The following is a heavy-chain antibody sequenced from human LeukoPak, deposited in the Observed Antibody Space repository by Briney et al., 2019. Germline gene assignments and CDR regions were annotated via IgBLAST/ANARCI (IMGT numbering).Heavy chain of an antibody. CDR3: ARGRGSGYDFDY. J-gene: IGHJ4*02. D-gene: IGHD5-12*01. CDR2: ISPSGGST. V-gene: IGHV3-23*01. CDR1: GFTFSNYA. Sequence: GGSLRLSCAASGFTFSNYAMSWVRQAPGKGLEWVSSISPSGGSTYYTDSVKGRFTISRDNSKNTLYLQMNSLRAEDTALYHCARGRGSGYDFDYWGQGTLVTVSS.